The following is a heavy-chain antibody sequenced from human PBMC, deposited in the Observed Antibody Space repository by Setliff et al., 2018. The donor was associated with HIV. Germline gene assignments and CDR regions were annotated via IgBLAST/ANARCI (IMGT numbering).Heavy chain of an antibody. Sequence: SETLSLTCTVSGGSISTSYWNWSRQPPGKGLEWIAYIYISGTTNYNPSLKSRVTISLDTSRNQFSPKLGSVTAADTAMYYCAREHCSGGSCNGFDIWGQGTMVTVSS. CDR3: AREHCSGGSCNGFDI. CDR1: GGSISTSY. D-gene: IGHD2-15*01. V-gene: IGHV4-4*09. CDR2: IYISGTT. J-gene: IGHJ3*02.